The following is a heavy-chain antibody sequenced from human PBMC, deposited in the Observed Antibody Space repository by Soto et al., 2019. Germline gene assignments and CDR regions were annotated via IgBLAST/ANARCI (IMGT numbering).Heavy chain of an antibody. Sequence: AASVKVSCKTSGYTFTGYYIHWVRQAPGQGLEWMGWINPNSGGTNYAQKFRDRVTMTRDTSISTAYMEVSRLRSDDTAVFYCARDRVDYSSFHYGMDVWGQGTTVTSP. V-gene: IGHV1-2*02. CDR2: INPNSGGT. CDR3: ARDRVDYSSFHYGMDV. D-gene: IGHD6-19*01. CDR1: GYTFTGYY. J-gene: IGHJ6*02.